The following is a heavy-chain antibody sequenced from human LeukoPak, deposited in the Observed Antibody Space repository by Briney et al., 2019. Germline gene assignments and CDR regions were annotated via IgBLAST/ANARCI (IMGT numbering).Heavy chain of an antibody. D-gene: IGHD6-19*01. J-gene: IGHJ4*02. CDR3: AKKRIAVAGTREFDY. CDR1: GFTFSSYA. Sequence: PRGSLRLSCAASGFTFSSYAMSWVRQAPGKGLEWVSAISGSGGSTYYADSVKGRFTISRDNSKNTLYLQMNSLRAEDTAVYYCAKKRIAVAGTREFDYWGQGTLVTVSS. CDR2: ISGSGGST. V-gene: IGHV3-23*01.